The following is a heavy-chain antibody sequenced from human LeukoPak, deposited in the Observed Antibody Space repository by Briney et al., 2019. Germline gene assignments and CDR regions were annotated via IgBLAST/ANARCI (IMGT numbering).Heavy chain of an antibody. D-gene: IGHD3-22*01. CDR1: GGSISSNNW. V-gene: IGHV4-4*02. Sequence: SETLSLTCAVSGGSISSNNWWSWVRQPPGKGLEWIGEIFHSGSTNYNPSLKSRVTISVDKSKNQFSLKLNSVTAADTAVYYCAKHYYDSSGYYRDWYFDLWGRGTLVTVSS. CDR3: AKHYYDSSGYYRDWYFDL. J-gene: IGHJ2*01. CDR2: IFHSGST.